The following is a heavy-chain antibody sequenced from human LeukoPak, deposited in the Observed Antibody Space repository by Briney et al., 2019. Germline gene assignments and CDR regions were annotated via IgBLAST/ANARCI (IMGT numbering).Heavy chain of an antibody. J-gene: IGHJ5*02. CDR2: IYYSGNT. V-gene: IGHV4-30-4*01. CDR1: GGSISSGDYY. CDR3: ARERYYCSTTLCSPDWFDP. D-gene: IGHD2-2*01. Sequence: SETLPLTCTVSGGSISSGDYYWSWIRQPPGKGLEWIGYIYYSGNTYYNPSLKSRVTISVDTSKNQFSLKLSSVTAADTAVYYCARERYYCSTTLCSPDWFDPWGQGTLVTVSS.